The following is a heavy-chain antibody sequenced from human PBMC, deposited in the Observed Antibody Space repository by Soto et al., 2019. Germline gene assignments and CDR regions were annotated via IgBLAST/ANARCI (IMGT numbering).Heavy chain of an antibody. D-gene: IGHD3-10*01. CDR2: MGYNGFT. J-gene: IGHJ6*02. CDR3: ARQGFGELHGLVDV. V-gene: IGHV4-59*08. Sequence: PSETLSLTCTISGGPMNNYYCSWFRQPRGQGLEWIGYMGYNGFTRYNPSLRSRVAISLDTAKNQSSLNLSSVTAADTALYYCARQGFGELHGLVDVWGQGITVTVSS. CDR1: GGPMNNYY.